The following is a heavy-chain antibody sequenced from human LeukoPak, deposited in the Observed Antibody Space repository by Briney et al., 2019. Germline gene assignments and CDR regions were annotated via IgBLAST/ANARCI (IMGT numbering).Heavy chain of an antibody. CDR3: GRMLHTSGSYRIDP. CDR2: IYSSGTT. V-gene: IGHV4-31*03. D-gene: IGHD3-10*01. CDR1: GASIGSGGSP. Sequence: PSQTLSLTCTVSGASIGSGGSPWTWIRQFPGKGLQWIGYIYSSGTTQYNPSLKSRLIISVDTSKNEFSLELTSVAVADTAVYYCGRMLHTSGSYRIDPWGQGTLVTVSS. J-gene: IGHJ5*02.